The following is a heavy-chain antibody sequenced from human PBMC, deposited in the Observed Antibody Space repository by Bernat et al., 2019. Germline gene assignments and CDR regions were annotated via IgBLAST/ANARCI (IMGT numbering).Heavy chain of an antibody. V-gene: IGHV3-30*07. J-gene: IGHJ3*02. Sequence: QVHLVESGGGVVQPGRSLRLSCAASGFTFTNYFMHWVRQAPGKGLEWVTVISSDGNGKYYADSVKGRFTISRDNSKNTLYLQMNSLRAEDTAVYYCARDSGDAFDIWGQGTMVTVSS. D-gene: IGHD3-10*01. CDR1: GFTFTNYF. CDR2: ISSDGNGK. CDR3: ARDSGDAFDI.